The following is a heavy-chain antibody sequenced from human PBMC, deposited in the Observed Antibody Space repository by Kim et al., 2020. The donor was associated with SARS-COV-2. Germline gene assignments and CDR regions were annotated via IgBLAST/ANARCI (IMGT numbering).Heavy chain of an antibody. D-gene: IGHD3-22*01. J-gene: IGHJ4*02. CDR3: AKATDYDSSGYFSY. V-gene: IGHV3-33*06. Sequence: GGSLRLSCAASGFTFSTYSMHWVRQAPGKGLEWVAVIWYDVSHKYYTDSVKGRFTISRDNSKSTVYLQMNSLRDEDTAVYYCAKATDYDSSGYFSYWGQG. CDR1: GFTFSTYS. CDR2: IWYDVSHK.